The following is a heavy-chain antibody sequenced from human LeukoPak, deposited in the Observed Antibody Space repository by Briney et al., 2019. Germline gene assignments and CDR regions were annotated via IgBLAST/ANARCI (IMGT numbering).Heavy chain of an antibody. V-gene: IGHV1-2*02. CDR1: GYTFTGYY. Sequence: GASVKVSCKASGYTFTGYYMHWVRQAPGQGLEWMGWINPNSGGTNYAQKFQGRVTMTRDTSISTAYMELSRLRSDDTAVYYCARDLIGSSGWQPYNWFDPWGQGTLVTVSS. J-gene: IGHJ5*02. CDR2: INPNSGGT. D-gene: IGHD6-19*01. CDR3: ARDLIGSSGWQPYNWFDP.